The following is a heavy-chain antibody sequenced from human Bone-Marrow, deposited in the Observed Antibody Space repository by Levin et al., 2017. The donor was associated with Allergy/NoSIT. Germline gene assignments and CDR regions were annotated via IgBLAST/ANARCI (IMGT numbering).Heavy chain of an antibody. CDR3: ARELTY. J-gene: IGHJ4*02. CDR2: INHSGST. D-gene: IGHD1-1*01. CDR1: GGSFSGYY. Sequence: SETLSLTCAVYGGSFSGYYWNWVRQPPGKGLEWIGEINHSGSTNYNPSLKSRVTISVDTSKNQFSLKLTSVTAADTAVYYCARELTYWGQGSLVTVSS. V-gene: IGHV4-34*01.